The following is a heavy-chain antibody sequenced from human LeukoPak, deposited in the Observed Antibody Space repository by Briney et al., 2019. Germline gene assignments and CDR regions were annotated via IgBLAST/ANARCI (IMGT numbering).Heavy chain of an antibody. D-gene: IGHD5-24*01. CDR2: IKSLADGGTI. CDR3: TTDRGRTELPLFAT. Sequence: PGGSLRLSCAASGFSLNTVWMSWVRQAPGKGLELIGRIKSLADGGTIDYAAPVKGRVTISGDYSRNMLYLQMSSLQTGDTGIYYCTTDRGRTELPLFATWGQGALVTVSS. CDR1: GFSLNTVW. J-gene: IGHJ5*02. V-gene: IGHV3-15*01.